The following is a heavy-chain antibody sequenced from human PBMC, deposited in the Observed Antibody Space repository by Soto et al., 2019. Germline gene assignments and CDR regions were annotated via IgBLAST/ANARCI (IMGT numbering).Heavy chain of an antibody. Sequence: QVQLVQSGAEVKKPGSSVKVSCKASGGTFSSYTISWVRQAPGQGLEWMGRIIPILGIANYAQKFQGRVTITADKSTSTAYMALSSLRSEDTAVYYCARAIDRYSLDYWGQGTLVTVSS. J-gene: IGHJ4*02. CDR2: IIPILGIA. CDR3: ARAIDRYSLDY. CDR1: GGTFSSYT. D-gene: IGHD2-15*01. V-gene: IGHV1-69*02.